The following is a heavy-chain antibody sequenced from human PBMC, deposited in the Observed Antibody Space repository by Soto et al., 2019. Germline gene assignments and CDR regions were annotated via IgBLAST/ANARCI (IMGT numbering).Heavy chain of an antibody. V-gene: IGHV4-4*02. D-gene: IGHD3-10*01. CDR3: ARLVYDTRLNYMYFDY. Sequence: SETLSLTCAVSGVSISSGNWWTWVRQTPQRGLEYIGEIFHDGTANYYPSFERRVAISVDTSKNQLSLKLTSVTAADTAIYFCARLVYDTRLNYMYFDYWGQGTLVTVSS. J-gene: IGHJ4*02. CDR1: GVSISSGNW. CDR2: IFHDGTA.